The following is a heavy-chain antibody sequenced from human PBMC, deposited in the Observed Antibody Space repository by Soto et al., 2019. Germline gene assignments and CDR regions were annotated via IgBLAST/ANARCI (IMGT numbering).Heavy chain of an antibody. V-gene: IGHV4-59*01. Sequence: SETLSLTCTVSGGSISSYYWSWIRQPPGKGLEWIGYIYYSGSTNYNPSLKSRVTISVDTSKNQFSLKLSSVTAADTAVYYCARRQVPAAPYYYYYYMDVWGKGTTVTVSS. CDR2: IYYSGST. CDR3: ARRQVPAAPYYYYYYMDV. D-gene: IGHD2-2*01. CDR1: GGSISSYY. J-gene: IGHJ6*03.